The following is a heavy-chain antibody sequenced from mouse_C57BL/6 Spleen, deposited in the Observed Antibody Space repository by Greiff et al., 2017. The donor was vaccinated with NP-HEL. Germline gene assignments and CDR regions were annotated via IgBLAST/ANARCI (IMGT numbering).Heavy chain of an antibody. Sequence: QVQLKESGAELVRPGTSVKVSCKASGYAFTNYLIEWVKQRPGQGLEWIGVINPGSGGTNYNEKFKGKATLTADKSSSTAYMQLSSLTSEDSAVYFCARSGENGYGRGFAYWGQGTLVTVSA. CDR1: GYAFTNYL. D-gene: IGHD2-2*01. CDR2: INPGSGGT. V-gene: IGHV1-54*01. J-gene: IGHJ3*01. CDR3: ARSGENGYGRGFAY.